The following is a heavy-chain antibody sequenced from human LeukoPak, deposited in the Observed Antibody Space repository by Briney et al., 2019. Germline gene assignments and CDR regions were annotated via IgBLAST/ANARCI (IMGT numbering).Heavy chain of an antibody. V-gene: IGHV1-46*01. CDR3: ARAFPHRRLMDTTMEQHWFDP. CDR2: INPSGGNT. J-gene: IGHJ5*02. D-gene: IGHD5-18*01. Sequence: ASVKVSCKASGYTFTSYYMHWVRQAPGQGLEWMGIINPSGGNTNYAQKFQGRVTMTRDMSTSTVYMELSSLRSEDTAMYYCARAFPHRRLMDTTMEQHWFDPWGQGTLVTVSS. CDR1: GYTFTSYY.